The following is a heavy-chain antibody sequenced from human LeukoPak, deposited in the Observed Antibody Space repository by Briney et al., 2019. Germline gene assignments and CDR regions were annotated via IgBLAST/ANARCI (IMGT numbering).Heavy chain of an antibody. D-gene: IGHD1-1*01. J-gene: IGHJ5*02. CDR3: ARDNYAGANWFDP. Sequence: GASVKVSCKTSGYPFTTYEINWVRQAAGQGLEWMGWVHPNSGNTAYAQKFQGRVTMTRDESTSTAYMELSSLRSEDTAVYYCARDNYAGANWFDPWGQGTLVTVSS. V-gene: IGHV1-8*01. CDR1: GYPFTTYE. CDR2: VHPNSGNT.